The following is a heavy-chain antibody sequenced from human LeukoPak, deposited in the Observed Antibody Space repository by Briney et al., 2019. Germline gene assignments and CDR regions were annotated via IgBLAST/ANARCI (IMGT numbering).Heavy chain of an antibody. CDR2: INPNSGGT. CDR1: GYTFTGYY. J-gene: IGHJ6*02. Sequence: ASVKVSCKASGYTFTGYYMHWVRQAPGQGLEWMGWINPNSGGTNYAQKFQGRVTMTRDTSISTAYMELSRLRSDDTAVHYCALEGGGYCSSTSCYGDYYYYYGMDVWGQGTTVTVSS. V-gene: IGHV1-2*02. D-gene: IGHD2-2*01. CDR3: ALEGGGYCSSTSCYGDYYYYYGMDV.